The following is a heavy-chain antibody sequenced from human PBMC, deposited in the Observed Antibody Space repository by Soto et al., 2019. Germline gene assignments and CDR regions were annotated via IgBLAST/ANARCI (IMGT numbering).Heavy chain of an antibody. CDR1: GYTFTSYG. J-gene: IGHJ6*03. D-gene: IGHD3-10*01. CDR3: ARVGDGSGSYYRRYYYYYMDV. CDR2: ISAYNGNT. Sequence: ASVKVSCKASGYTFTSYGISWVRQAPGQGLKWMGWISAYNGNTNYAQKLQGRVTMTTDTSTSTAYMELRSLRSDDTAVYYCARVGDGSGSYYRRYYYYYMDVWGKGTTVTVSS. V-gene: IGHV1-18*01.